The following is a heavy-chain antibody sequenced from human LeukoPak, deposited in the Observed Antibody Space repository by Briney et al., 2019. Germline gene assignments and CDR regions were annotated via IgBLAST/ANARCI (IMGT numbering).Heavy chain of an antibody. CDR1: GFGFSVYW. CDR3: ARLPTNSYGFGQ. D-gene: IGHD5-18*01. Sequence: GGSLRLSCAASGFGFSVYWMHWVRQAPGKGLVWVAHINEDGTSASHADSVKGRFTISRDNAKNTLYLQMNSLTVEDTDVYYCARLPTNSYGFGQWGPGSLVTVPS. J-gene: IGHJ4*02. CDR2: INEDGTSA. V-gene: IGHV3-74*01.